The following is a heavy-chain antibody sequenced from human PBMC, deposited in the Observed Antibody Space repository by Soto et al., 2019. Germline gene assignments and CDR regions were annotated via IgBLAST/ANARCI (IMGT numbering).Heavy chain of an antibody. CDR3: ARTPGDTAMVAAAFDN. CDR1: GYSFTSYW. CDR2: IYPGDSDT. J-gene: IGHJ3*02. Sequence: PGESLKISCKGSGYSFTSYWIGWVRQMRGKGLEWMGIIYPGDSDTRYSPSFQGQVTISADKSISTAYLQWSSLKASDTAMYYCARTPGDTAMVAAAFDNSGQGTMVTV. D-gene: IGHD5-18*01. V-gene: IGHV5-51*01.